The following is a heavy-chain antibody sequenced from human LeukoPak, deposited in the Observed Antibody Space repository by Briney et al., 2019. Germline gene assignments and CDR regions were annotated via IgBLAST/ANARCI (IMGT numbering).Heavy chain of an antibody. Sequence: GGSLRLSCAASGFTFSSYGMHWVRQAPGKGLEWVAFIRYDGSNKYYADSVKGRFTISRDNSKNTLYLQMNSLRAEDTAVYYCAKEMTTPIYYYYMDVWGKGTTVTVSS. CDR1: GFTFSSYG. CDR2: IRYDGSNK. D-gene: IGHD4-11*01. V-gene: IGHV3-30*02. J-gene: IGHJ6*03. CDR3: AKEMTTPIYYYYMDV.